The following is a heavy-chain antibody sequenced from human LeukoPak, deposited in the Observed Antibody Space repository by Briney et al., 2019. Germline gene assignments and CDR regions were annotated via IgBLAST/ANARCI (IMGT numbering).Heavy chain of an antibody. CDR1: GFTFDDYA. V-gene: IGHV3-9*01. J-gene: IGHJ4*02. CDR2: ISWNSGSI. Sequence: GGSLRLSCAASGFTFDDYAMHWVRQAPGKGLEWVSGISWNSGSIGYADSVKGRFTISRDNAKNSLYLQMNSLRAEDTALYYCAKDGYWGQGTLVTVSS. CDR3: AKDGY.